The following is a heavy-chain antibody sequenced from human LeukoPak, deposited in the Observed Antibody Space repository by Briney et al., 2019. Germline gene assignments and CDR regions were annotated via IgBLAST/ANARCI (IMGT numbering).Heavy chain of an antibody. V-gene: IGHV1-69*06. J-gene: IGHJ4*02. CDR1: GGTFSSYD. CDR2: SIPTFGTA. CDR3: ARGGYDYSNAFGYFDS. D-gene: IGHD4-11*01. Sequence: SVKVFCKASGGTFSSYDISWVGQAPGQGLEWMGGSIPTFGTANYAQKFQGRVTITADKSTSTAYMKLSSLRSEDTAVYYCARGGYDYSNAFGYFDSWGQGTLVTVPS.